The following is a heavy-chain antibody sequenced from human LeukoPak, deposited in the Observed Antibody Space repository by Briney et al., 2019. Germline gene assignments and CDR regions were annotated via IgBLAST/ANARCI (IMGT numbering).Heavy chain of an antibody. CDR1: GGSFSGYY. Sequence: PSETLSLTCAVYGGSFSGYYWSWIRQPPGKGLEWIGEINRSGSTNYNPSLKSRVTISVDTSKNQFSLKLSSVTAADTAVYYCARRYDFWSGYYHYYYYYMDVWGKGTTVTVSS. D-gene: IGHD3-3*01. V-gene: IGHV4-34*01. CDR3: ARRYDFWSGYYHYYYYYMDV. J-gene: IGHJ6*03. CDR2: INRSGST.